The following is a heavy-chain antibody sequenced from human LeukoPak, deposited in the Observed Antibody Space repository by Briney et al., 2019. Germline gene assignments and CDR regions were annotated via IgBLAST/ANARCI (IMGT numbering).Heavy chain of an antibody. CDR1: GFTFSSYA. CDR3: AKGLTVATGVYGMDV. V-gene: IGHV3-23*01. CDR2: ISGSGSNM. Sequence: GGSLRLSCAASGFTFSSYAINWVRQAPGKGLEWVSAISGSGSNMYYADSVKGRFTISRDNSKSTVDLEMKSLRAADTATYYCAKGLTVATGVYGMDVWGQGTTVTVSS. J-gene: IGHJ6*02. D-gene: IGHD5-12*01.